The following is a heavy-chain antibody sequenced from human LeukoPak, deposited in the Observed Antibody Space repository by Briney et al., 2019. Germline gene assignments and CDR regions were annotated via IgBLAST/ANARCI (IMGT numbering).Heavy chain of an antibody. V-gene: IGHV4-4*09. CDR3: ARHTSKTYSSSSDWFDP. CDR1: GGSISSSY. Sequence: SETLSLTCTVSGGSISSSYWSWIRQPPGKRLEWIGYIYSSGTTNYNPSLKSRHTISVDTSKNQFSLNLNSVTAADTAVYYCARHTSKTYSSSSDWFDPWGQGTLVTVSS. D-gene: IGHD6-6*01. CDR2: IYSSGTT. J-gene: IGHJ5*02.